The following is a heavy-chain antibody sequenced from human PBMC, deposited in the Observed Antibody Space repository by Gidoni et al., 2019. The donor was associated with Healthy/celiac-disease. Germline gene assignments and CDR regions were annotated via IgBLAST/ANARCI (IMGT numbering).Heavy chain of an antibody. CDR2: IRSKANSYAT. Sequence: EVQLVESGGGLVQPGGSLKLSCAASGFTFSGSAMPWVRRASGKGLEWVGRIRSKANSYATAYAASVKGRFTISRDDSKNTAYLQMNSLKTEDTAVYYCTRLARTTVEGLRVYYYYGMDVWGQGTTVTVSS. CDR3: TRLARTTVEGLRVYYYYGMDV. V-gene: IGHV3-73*02. D-gene: IGHD4-17*01. J-gene: IGHJ6*02. CDR1: GFTFSGSA.